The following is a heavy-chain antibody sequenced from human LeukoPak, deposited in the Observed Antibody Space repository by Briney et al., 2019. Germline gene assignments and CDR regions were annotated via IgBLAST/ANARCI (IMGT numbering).Heavy chain of an antibody. V-gene: IGHV5-51*01. CDR3: ARSALTRGYSYGRVDHYGMDV. CDR1: GYSFTSYW. CDR2: IYPGDSDT. D-gene: IGHD5-18*01. Sequence: GESLKISCKGSGYSFTSYWIGWVRQMPGKGLEWMGIIYPGDSDTRYSPSFQGQVTISADKSISTAYLQWSSLKASDTAMYYCARSALTRGYSYGRVDHYGMDVWGQGTTVTVSS. J-gene: IGHJ6*02.